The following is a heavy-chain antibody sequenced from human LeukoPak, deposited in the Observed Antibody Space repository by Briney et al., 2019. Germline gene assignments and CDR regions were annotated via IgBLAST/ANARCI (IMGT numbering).Heavy chain of an antibody. V-gene: IGHV1-46*01. D-gene: IGHD6-19*01. CDR2: INPSGGST. J-gene: IGHJ4*02. Sequence: ASVKVSCKASGYTFTSYYMHWVRQAPGQGLEWMGIINPSGGSTSYAQKFQGRVTMTRDTSTSTVYMELSSLGSEDTAVYYCARDGIAVAGPDYWGQGTLVTVSS. CDR3: ARDGIAVAGPDY. CDR1: GYTFTSYY.